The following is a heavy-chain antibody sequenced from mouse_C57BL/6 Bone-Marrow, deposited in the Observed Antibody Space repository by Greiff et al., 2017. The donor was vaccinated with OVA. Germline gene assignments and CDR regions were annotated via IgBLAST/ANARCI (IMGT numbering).Heavy chain of an antibody. Sequence: VQLKESGPELVKPGASVKISCKASGYSFTDYNMNWVKQSNGKSLEWIGVINPNYGTTSYNQKFKGKATLTVDQASSTAYMQLNSLTSEDSAVYDGARGYYYGWAWYAYWGQGTLVTVSA. J-gene: IGHJ3*01. CDR3: ARGYYYGWAWYAY. CDR1: GYSFTDYN. D-gene: IGHD1-1*01. CDR2: INPNYGTT. V-gene: IGHV1-39*01.